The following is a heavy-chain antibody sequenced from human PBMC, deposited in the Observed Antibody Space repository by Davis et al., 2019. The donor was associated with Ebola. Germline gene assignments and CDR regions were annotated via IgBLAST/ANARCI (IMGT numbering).Heavy chain of an antibody. Sequence: ASVKVSCKASGGTFSSYAISWVRQAPGQGLEWMGWISAYNGNTNYAQKLQGRVTMTTDTSTSTAYMELRSLRSDDTAVYYCARAEYYYGSGSLLFDYWGQGTLVTVSS. D-gene: IGHD3-10*01. CDR1: GGTFSSYA. J-gene: IGHJ4*02. CDR3: ARAEYYYGSGSLLFDY. V-gene: IGHV1-18*01. CDR2: ISAYNGNT.